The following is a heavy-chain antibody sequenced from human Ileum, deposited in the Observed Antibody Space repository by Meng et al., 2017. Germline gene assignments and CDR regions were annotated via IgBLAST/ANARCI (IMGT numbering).Heavy chain of an antibody. CDR3: AHSPQGYFDY. V-gene: IGHV2-5*02. CDR2: IYWDDDK. CDR1: GFSLATSGVS. Sequence: QITLTDTGPALVKATQTLTLTCNVSGFSLATSGVSVAWIRQPPGEALEWLALIYWDDDKRYSPSLKNRLAITKDTSKNQVVLTMTNMDPMHTGTYYCAHSPQGYFDYWGPGTLVTVSS. J-gene: IGHJ4*02.